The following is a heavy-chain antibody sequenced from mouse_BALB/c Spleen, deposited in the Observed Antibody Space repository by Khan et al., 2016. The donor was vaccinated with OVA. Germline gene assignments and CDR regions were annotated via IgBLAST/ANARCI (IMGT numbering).Heavy chain of an antibody. Sequence: EVQLVESGPGLVKPSQSLSLTCTVTGYSITSNYAWNWIRQFPGNKLEWMGYISYSDSTSSNPSLKSRISITRDTSQNQFFLQLNSVTTEDTATYYCARGNYYGYYFDYGGQGTTLTVSS. CDR2: ISYSDST. J-gene: IGHJ2*01. V-gene: IGHV3-2*02. CDR3: ARGNYYGYYFDY. D-gene: IGHD1-1*01. CDR1: GYSITSNYA.